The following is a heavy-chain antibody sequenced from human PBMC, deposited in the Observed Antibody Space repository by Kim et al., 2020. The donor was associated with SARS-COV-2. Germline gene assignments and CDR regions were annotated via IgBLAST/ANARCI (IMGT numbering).Heavy chain of an antibody. D-gene: IGHD6-19*01. Sequence: SVKVSCKASGGTFSSYAISWVRQAPGQGLEWMGRIIPILGIANYAQKFQGRVTITADKSTSTAYMELSSLRSEDTAVYYCASGSSGPQEYFQHWGQGTLVTVSS. CDR3: ASGSSGPQEYFQH. J-gene: IGHJ1*01. V-gene: IGHV1-69*04. CDR2: IIPILGIA. CDR1: GGTFSSYA.